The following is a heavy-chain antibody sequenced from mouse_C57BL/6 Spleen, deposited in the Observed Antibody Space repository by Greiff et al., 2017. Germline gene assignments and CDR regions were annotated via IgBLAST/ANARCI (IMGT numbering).Heavy chain of an antibody. CDR2: IWSGGST. J-gene: IGHJ2*01. Sequence: VKLVESGPGLVQPSQSLSITCTVSGFSLTSYGVHWVRQSPGKGLEWLGVIWSGGSTDYNAAFISRLSIRKDNSKSQVFFKMNSLQADDTAIYYCARKSYGSPFYFDYWGQGTTLTVSS. V-gene: IGHV2-2*01. CDR3: ARKSYGSPFYFDY. CDR1: GFSLTSYG. D-gene: IGHD1-1*01.